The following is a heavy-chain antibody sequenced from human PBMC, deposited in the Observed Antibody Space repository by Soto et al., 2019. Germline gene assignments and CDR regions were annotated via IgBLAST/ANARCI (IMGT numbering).Heavy chain of an antibody. CDR1: GGSISSYY. CDR3: ARGGCSSTSCVQSENWFDP. J-gene: IGHJ5*02. D-gene: IGHD2-2*01. CDR2: IYYSGST. V-gene: IGHV4-59*01. Sequence: SETLSLTCTVSGGSISSYYWSWIRQPPGKGLEWIGYIYYSGSTNYNPSLRSRVTISVDTSKNQFSLKLSSVTAADTAVYYCARGGCSSTSCVQSENWFDPWGQGTLVTVSS.